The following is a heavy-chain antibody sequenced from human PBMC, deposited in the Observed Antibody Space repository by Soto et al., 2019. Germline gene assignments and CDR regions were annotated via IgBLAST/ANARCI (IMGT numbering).Heavy chain of an antibody. V-gene: IGHV1-18*01. Sequence: QVQLVQSGVEVEKPGASVKVSCKASGYTFTSYGVSWVRQAPGQGLEWMGGISAYNGNTNYAQKFQGRVTMTTDTSTSTAYMELRSLRSDDTAVYYCARDVRTVSTGGPDYWGQGTLVTVSS. J-gene: IGHJ4*02. CDR2: ISAYNGNT. CDR3: ARDVRTVSTGGPDY. D-gene: IGHD4-17*01. CDR1: GYTFTSYG.